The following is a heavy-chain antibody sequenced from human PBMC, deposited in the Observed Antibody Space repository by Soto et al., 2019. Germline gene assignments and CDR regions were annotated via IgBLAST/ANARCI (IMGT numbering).Heavy chain of an antibody. Sequence: GGSLRLSCAASGFTFSSYAMHWVRQAPGKGLEWVAVISYDGSNKYYADSVKGRFTISRDNSKNTLYLQMNSLRAEDTAVYYCARDSERTGGAGYFQHWGQGTLVTVSS. V-gene: IGHV3-30*04. CDR2: ISYDGSNK. D-gene: IGHD6-13*01. CDR1: GFTFSSYA. J-gene: IGHJ1*01. CDR3: ARDSERTGGAGYFQH.